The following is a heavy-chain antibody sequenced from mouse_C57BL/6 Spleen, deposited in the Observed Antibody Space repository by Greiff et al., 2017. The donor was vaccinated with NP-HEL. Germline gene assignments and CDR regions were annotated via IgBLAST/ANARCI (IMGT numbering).Heavy chain of an antibody. Sequence: QVQLQQPGAELVRPGSSVKLSCKASGYTFTSYWMPWVKQRPIQGLEWIGNIDPSDSETHYNQKFKDKATLTVDKSSSTAYMQLSSLTSEDSAVYYCARDYGYDEEDYYAMDYWGQGTSVTVSS. CDR2: IDPSDSET. J-gene: IGHJ4*01. V-gene: IGHV1-52*01. CDR1: GYTFTSYW. D-gene: IGHD2-2*01. CDR3: ARDYGYDEEDYYAMDY.